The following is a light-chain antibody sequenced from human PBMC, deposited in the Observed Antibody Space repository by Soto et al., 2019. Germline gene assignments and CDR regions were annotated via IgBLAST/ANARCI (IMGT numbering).Light chain of an antibody. V-gene: IGKV3-15*01. J-gene: IGKJ1*01. Sequence: EIVLTQSPATLSLSPGERATLSCRASQSVSSYLVWYQQKPGQAPRLLIYDASNRATGIPARFSGSGSGTEFTLTISSLQSEDFAVYYCQQYNNWPPWTFGQGTKVEIK. CDR1: QSVSSY. CDR3: QQYNNWPPWT. CDR2: DAS.